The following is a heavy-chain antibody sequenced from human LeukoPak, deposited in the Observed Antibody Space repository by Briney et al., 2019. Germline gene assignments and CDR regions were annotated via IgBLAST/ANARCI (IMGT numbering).Heavy chain of an antibody. CDR1: GFTVNSNY. J-gene: IGHJ4*02. D-gene: IGHD4-17*01. CDR2: IYSGGST. V-gene: IGHV3-53*01. CDR3: ARALYGDYGIFDY. Sequence: GGSLRLSCAASGFTVNSNYMTWVRQAPGKGLEWVTVIYSGGSTYYADSVKGRFTISRDDSKNTLYLQMNSLRAEDTAVYYCARALYGDYGIFDYWGQGTLVSVSS.